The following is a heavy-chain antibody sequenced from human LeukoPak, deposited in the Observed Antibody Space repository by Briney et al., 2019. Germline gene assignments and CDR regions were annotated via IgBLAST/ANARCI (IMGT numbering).Heavy chain of an antibody. D-gene: IGHD4-17*01. CDR1: GFTFSSYA. CDR3: AWSYGDYYFDY. CDR2: ISYDGSNK. Sequence: GRSLRLSCAASGFTFSSYAMHWVRQAPGKGLEWVAVISYDGSNKYYADSVKGRFTISRDNSKNTLYLQMNSLRAEDTAVYYCAWSYGDYYFDYWGQGTLVTVSS. V-gene: IGHV3-30-3*01. J-gene: IGHJ4*02.